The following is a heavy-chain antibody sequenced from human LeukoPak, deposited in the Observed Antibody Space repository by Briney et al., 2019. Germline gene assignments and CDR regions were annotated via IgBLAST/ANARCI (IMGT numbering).Heavy chain of an antibody. CDR1: GYSISSGFY. CDR3: ARIALPGWFDP. V-gene: IGHV4-38-2*02. Sequence: SETLSLTCTVSGYSISSGFYWGWIRQPPGKGLEWIGTIDYTGSTYYNPSLKSRVTISKDTAKNQFSLKLSSVTAADTAVYYCARIALPGWFDPWGQGTLVTVSS. J-gene: IGHJ5*02. D-gene: IGHD1-14*01. CDR2: IDYTGST.